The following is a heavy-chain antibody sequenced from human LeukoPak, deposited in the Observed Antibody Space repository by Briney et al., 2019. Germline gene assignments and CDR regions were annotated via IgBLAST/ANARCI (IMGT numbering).Heavy chain of an antibody. J-gene: IGHJ4*02. CDR3: ARRELGSYFDY. D-gene: IGHD7-27*01. CDR1: GGSISSSYYY. V-gene: IGHV4-39*01. CDR2: IYYSGST. Sequence: SETLSLTCTVSGGSISSSYYYWGWIRQPPGKGLEWIGSIYYSGSTYYNPSLKSRVTISVDTSKNQFSLKLSSVTAADTAVYYCARRELGSYFDYWGQGTLVTVSS.